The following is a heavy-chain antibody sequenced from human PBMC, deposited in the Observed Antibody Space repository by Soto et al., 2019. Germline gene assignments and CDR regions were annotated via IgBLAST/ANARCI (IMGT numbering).Heavy chain of an antibody. CDR3: AKDVNFWGYYYGMDV. Sequence: QVQLVESGGGVVQPGRSLRLSCAASGFTFSSYGMHWVRQAPGKGLEWVAVISYDGSNKYYADSVKGRFTISRDNSKNTLYLQMNSLRAEDTAVYYCAKDVNFWGYYYGMDVWGQGPTVTVSS. CDR2: ISYDGSNK. J-gene: IGHJ6*02. V-gene: IGHV3-30*18. CDR1: GFTFSSYG. D-gene: IGHD3-3*01.